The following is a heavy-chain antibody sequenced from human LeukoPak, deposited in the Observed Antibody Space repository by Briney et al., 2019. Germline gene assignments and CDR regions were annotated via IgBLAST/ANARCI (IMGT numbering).Heavy chain of an antibody. Sequence: TGGSLRLSCAASGFTFSNAWMSWVRQAPGEGLEWASAISGTGGGTYYADSVKGRFTISRDNSKNTLYLQMNSLRAEDTAVYYCAKGGRAYMDVWGRGTTVTVSS. V-gene: IGHV3-23*01. D-gene: IGHD3-16*01. CDR1: GFTFSNAW. J-gene: IGHJ6*03. CDR3: AKGGRAYMDV. CDR2: ISGTGGGT.